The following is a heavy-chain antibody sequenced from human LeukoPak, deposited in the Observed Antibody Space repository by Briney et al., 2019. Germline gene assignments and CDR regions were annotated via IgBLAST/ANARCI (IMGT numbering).Heavy chain of an antibody. CDR2: IYQSGST. Sequence: SGTLSLTCAVSGGSISSSNWWSWVRQPPGKGLEWIGEIYQSGSTNCNPSLRSRVTISVDKSKNQLSLKLTSVTAADTAVYYCARGWHGSGSPLDYWGRGTLVTVSS. CDR3: ARGWHGSGSPLDY. J-gene: IGHJ4*02. V-gene: IGHV4-4*02. D-gene: IGHD3-10*01. CDR1: GGSISSSNW.